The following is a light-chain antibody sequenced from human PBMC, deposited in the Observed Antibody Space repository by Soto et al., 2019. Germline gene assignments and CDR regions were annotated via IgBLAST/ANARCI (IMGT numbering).Light chain of an antibody. V-gene: IGKV3-20*01. Sequence: EIVLTQSPGTLSWSPGERATLSCRASQSVSSSYLGWYQQKPGQAPRLLIYGASNRVTGITDRFSGSGSGTDFTLTISRLEPEDFAVYYCQHYDSSPTFGQGTKLEIK. CDR1: QSVSSSY. CDR2: GAS. CDR3: QHYDSSPT. J-gene: IGKJ2*01.